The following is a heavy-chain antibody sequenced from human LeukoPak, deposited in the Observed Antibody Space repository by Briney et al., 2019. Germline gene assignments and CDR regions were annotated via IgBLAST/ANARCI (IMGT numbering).Heavy chain of an antibody. D-gene: IGHD3-10*01. CDR1: GGSFSGYY. CDR3: ARGPRPMVRGFDY. CDR2: INHSGST. J-gene: IGHJ4*02. Sequence: KASETLSLACAVYGGSFSGYYWSWIRQPPGKGLEWIGEINHSGSTNYNPSLKSRVTISVDTSKNQFSLKPSSVTAADTAVYYCARGPRPMVRGFDYWGQGTLVTVSS. V-gene: IGHV4-34*01.